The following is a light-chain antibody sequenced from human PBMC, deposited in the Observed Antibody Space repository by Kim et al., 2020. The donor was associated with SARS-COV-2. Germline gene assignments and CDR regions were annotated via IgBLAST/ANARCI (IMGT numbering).Light chain of an antibody. CDR3: QQYNNWPPYT. J-gene: IGKJ2*01. CDR2: GAS. Sequence: VSPGERATLSCRASQSVSSNLAWYQQKPGQAPRLLIYGASTRATDIPARFSGSGSGTELTLTISSLQSEDFAVYYCQQYNNWPPYTFGQGTKLEI. V-gene: IGKV3-15*01. CDR1: QSVSSN.